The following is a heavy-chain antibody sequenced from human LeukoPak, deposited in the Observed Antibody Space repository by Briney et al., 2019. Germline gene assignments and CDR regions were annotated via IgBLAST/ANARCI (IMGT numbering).Heavy chain of an antibody. J-gene: IGHJ5*02. D-gene: IGHD2-15*01. Sequence: SETLSLTCTVSGGSISTYYWSWIRQPPGKGLEWIGYIYYSGSTNYNPSLKSRVTISVDTSKNQFSLKLSSVTAADTAVYYCAREVDVVAATGGFDPWGQGTLVTVSS. CDR3: AREVDVVAATGGFDP. V-gene: IGHV4-59*01. CDR2: IYYSGST. CDR1: GGSISTYY.